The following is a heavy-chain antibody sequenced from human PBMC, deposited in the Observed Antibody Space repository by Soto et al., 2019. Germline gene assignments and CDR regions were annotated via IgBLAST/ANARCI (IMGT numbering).Heavy chain of an antibody. CDR1: GFTFTSSA. D-gene: IGHD3-16*02. CDR3: AADYSVTFGGGIVIGFDAFDI. J-gene: IGHJ3*02. V-gene: IGHV1-58*01. CDR2: IVVGSGNT. Sequence: SVKVSCKASGFTFTSSAVQWVRQARGQRLEWIGWIVVGSGNTNYAQKFQERVTITRDMSTSTAYMELSSLRSEDTAVYYCAADYSVTFGGGIVIGFDAFDIWGQGTTVTVSS.